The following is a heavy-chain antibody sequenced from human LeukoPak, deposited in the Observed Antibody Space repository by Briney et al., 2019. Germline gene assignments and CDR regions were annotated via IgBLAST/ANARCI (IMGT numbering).Heavy chain of an antibody. J-gene: IGHJ4*02. CDR3: ARDFDSSGYVGYFDY. CDR1: GFTFSSYS. Sequence: PGGSLRLSCAASGFTFSSYSMNWVRQAPGKGLEWVSSISSSSSYIYYADSVKGRFTISRDNAKNSLYLQMNSLRAEDTAVYYCARDFDSSGYVGYFDYWGQGTLVTVSS. V-gene: IGHV3-21*01. CDR2: ISSSSSYI. D-gene: IGHD3-22*01.